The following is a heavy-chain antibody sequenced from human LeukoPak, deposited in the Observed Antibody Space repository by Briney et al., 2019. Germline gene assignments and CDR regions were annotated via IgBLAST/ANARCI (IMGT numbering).Heavy chain of an antibody. V-gene: IGHV3-66*01. CDR1: GFTVSSNY. CDR2: IYSGGST. D-gene: IGHD6-13*01. CDR3: ARVGIAAAGTHYYYGMDV. J-gene: IGHJ6*02. Sequence: GGSLRLSCAASGFTVSSNYMSWVRQAPGKGLEWVSVIYSGGSTYYADSVKGRFTISRDNSKNTLYLQMNSLRAEDTAVYYCARVGIAAAGTHYYYGMDVRGQGTTVTVSS.